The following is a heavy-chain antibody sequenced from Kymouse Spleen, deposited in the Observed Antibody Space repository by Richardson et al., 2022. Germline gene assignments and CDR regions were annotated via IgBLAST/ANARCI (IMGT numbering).Heavy chain of an antibody. CDR1: GFTFSSYG. D-gene: IGHD6-19*01. J-gene: IGHJ6*02. V-gene: IGHV3-30*18. CDR3: AKEVAVAPPFYYYYGMDV. CDR2: ISYDGSNK. Sequence: QVQLVESGGGVVQPGRSLRLSCAASGFTFSSYGMHWVRQAPGKGLEWVAVISYDGSNKYYADSVKGRFTISRDNSKNTLYLQMNSLRAEDTAVYYCAKEVAVAPPFYYYYGMDVWGQGTTVTVSS.